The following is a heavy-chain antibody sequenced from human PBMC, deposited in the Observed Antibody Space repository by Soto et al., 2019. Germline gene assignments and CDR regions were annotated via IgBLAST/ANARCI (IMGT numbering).Heavy chain of an antibody. Sequence: QVQLVESGGGVVQPGTSLRLSCVASGFPFTTYGMHWFREGPGKGLEWVAVISFDGSNKYYADSVKGRFTISRDNSKNTLFLQMNSLRPEDTALYYCVGGQYYFDYRGQGTLVTVSS. CDR2: ISFDGSNK. V-gene: IGHV3-30*03. CDR1: GFPFTTYG. D-gene: IGHD3-10*01. CDR3: VGGQYYFDY. J-gene: IGHJ4*02.